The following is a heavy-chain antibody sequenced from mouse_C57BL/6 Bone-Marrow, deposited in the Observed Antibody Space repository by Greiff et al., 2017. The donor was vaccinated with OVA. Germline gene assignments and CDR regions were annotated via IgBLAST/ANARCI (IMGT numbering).Heavy chain of an antibody. J-gene: IGHJ3*01. CDR3: ARDACNHAWFAY. CDR2: SRNKANDYTT. Sequence: EVKLVESGGGLVQSGRSLRLSCATSGFTFSDFYMEWVRQAPGKGLEWIAASRNKANDYTTEYSASVKGRFIVSRDTSQSILYLQMNALRAEDTAIYYCARDACNHAWFAYWGQGTLVTVSA. D-gene: IGHD2-1*01. CDR1: GFTFSDFY. V-gene: IGHV7-1*01.